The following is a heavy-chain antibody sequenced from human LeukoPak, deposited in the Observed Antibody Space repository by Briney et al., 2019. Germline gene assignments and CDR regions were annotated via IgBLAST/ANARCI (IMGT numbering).Heavy chain of an antibody. D-gene: IGHD3-3*01. CDR1: GFTFSSYA. Sequence: GGSLRLSCAASGFTFSSYAMHWVRQVPGKGLEWVAVISYDGSNKYYADSVKGRFTISRDNSKNTLYLQMNSLRAEDTAVYYCARGGRSAIFGVARDWGQGTLVTVSS. J-gene: IGHJ4*02. V-gene: IGHV3-30-3*01. CDR3: ARGGRSAIFGVARD. CDR2: ISYDGSNK.